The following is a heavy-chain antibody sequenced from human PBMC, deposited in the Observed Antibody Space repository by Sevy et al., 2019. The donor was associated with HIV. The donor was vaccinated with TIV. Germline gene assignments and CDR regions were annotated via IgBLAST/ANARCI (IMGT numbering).Heavy chain of an antibody. CDR1: GYTLTELS. Sequence: ASVKVSCKVSGYTLTELSMHWVRQAPGKGLEWMGGFDPEDGETIYAQKFQGRVTMTEDTSTDTAYMELSSLSSEDTAVYYCATDRRYSSSWYPYGMDVWGQGTTVTVSS. CDR2: FDPEDGET. J-gene: IGHJ6*02. V-gene: IGHV1-24*01. CDR3: ATDRRYSSSWYPYGMDV. D-gene: IGHD6-13*01.